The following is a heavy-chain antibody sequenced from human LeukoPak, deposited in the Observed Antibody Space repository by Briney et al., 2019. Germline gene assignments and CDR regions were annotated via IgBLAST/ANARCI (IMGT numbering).Heavy chain of an antibody. CDR2: ITGHSSYI. Sequence: GGSLRLSCAASGFTFTSYSMNWVRQAPGKGLEWVSSITGHSSYIYYAGSVMGRFTISRDNAKNSLYLRMNSLRAEDTAVYYCARDSTLADFWHYSFDYWGQGTLVTVSS. V-gene: IGHV3-21*01. J-gene: IGHJ4*01. CDR1: GFTFTSYS. D-gene: IGHD3-3*01. CDR3: ARDSTLADFWHYSFDY.